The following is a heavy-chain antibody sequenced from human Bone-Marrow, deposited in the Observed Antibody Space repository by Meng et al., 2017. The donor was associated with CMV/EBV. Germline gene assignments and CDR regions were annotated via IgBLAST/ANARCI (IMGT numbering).Heavy chain of an antibody. CDR2: ISSSSSYI. CDR1: GFTVSSNY. J-gene: IGHJ6*02. Sequence: GESLKISCAASGFTVSSNYMSWVRQAPGKGLEWVSSISSSSSYIYYADSVKGRFTISRDNAKNSLYLQMNSLRAEDTAVYYCARIVVITDYYYYYGMDVWGQGTTVTVSS. CDR3: ARIVVITDYYYYYGMDV. V-gene: IGHV3-21*01. D-gene: IGHD3-22*01.